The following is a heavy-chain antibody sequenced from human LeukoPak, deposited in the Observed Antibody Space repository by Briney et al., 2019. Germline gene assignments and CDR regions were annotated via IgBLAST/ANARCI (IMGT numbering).Heavy chain of an antibody. D-gene: IGHD3-9*01. J-gene: IGHJ4*02. CDR2: IKQDGSEK. CDR3: AGGTGFIIKD. V-gene: IGHV3-7*03. CDR1: GFTFSLYW. Sequence: GGSLRLSCAASGFTFSLYWMNWVRRAPGKGLEWVADIKQDGSEKNYVDSVKGRFTISRDNAKNSLYLQMNNLRVEDTAMYYCAGGTGFIIKDWGQGTLVTVSS.